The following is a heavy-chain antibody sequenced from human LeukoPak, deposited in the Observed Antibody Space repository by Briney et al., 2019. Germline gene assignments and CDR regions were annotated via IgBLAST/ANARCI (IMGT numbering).Heavy chain of an antibody. Sequence: ASVKVSCKASGGTFSSYAISWVRQAPGQGLEWMGRIIPILGIANYAQKLQGRVTITADKSTSTAYMELSSLRSEDTAVYYCAREVTGTTRWFDPWGQGTLVTVSS. V-gene: IGHV1-69*04. J-gene: IGHJ5*02. D-gene: IGHD1-7*01. CDR2: IIPILGIA. CDR3: AREVTGTTRWFDP. CDR1: GGTFSSYA.